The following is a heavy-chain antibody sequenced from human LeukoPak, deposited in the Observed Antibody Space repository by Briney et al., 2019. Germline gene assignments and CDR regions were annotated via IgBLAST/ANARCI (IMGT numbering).Heavy chain of an antibody. CDR2: ISSSSSYI. J-gene: IGHJ3*02. Sequence: GGSLRLSCAASGFTSSSYSMNWVRQAPGKGLEWVSSISSSSSYIYYADSVKGRFTISRDNAKNSLYLQMNSLRAEDTAVYYCARDLSGGNTGAFDIWGQGTMVTVSS. D-gene: IGHD4-23*01. V-gene: IGHV3-21*01. CDR3: ARDLSGGNTGAFDI. CDR1: GFTSSSYS.